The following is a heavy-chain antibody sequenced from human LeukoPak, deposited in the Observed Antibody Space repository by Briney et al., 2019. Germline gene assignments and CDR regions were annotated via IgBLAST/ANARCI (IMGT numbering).Heavy chain of an antibody. CDR3: ARGARLTIFGVVDSYMDV. D-gene: IGHD3-3*01. V-gene: IGHV4-30-2*01. CDR2: IYHSGST. Sequence: SETLSLTCTVSGGSISSGGYYWSWIRQPPGKGLEWIGYIYHSGSTYYNPSLKSRVTISVDRSKNQFSLKLSSVTAADTAVYYCARGARLTIFGVVDSYMDVWGKGTSVTVSS. J-gene: IGHJ6*03. CDR1: GGSISSGGYY.